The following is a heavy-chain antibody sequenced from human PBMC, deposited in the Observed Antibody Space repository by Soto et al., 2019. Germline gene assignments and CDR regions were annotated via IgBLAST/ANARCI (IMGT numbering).Heavy chain of an antibody. CDR3: VREGRGSFDF. CDR2: IGGRGNSA. D-gene: IGHD5-12*01. Sequence: GGSLRLSCAASGFIFTNYAMNWVRQAPGKGLEWVSVIGGRGNSAYYADSVQGRFTISRDNSKNTLSLQMSSLTADDAAIYYCVREGRGSFDFWGRGTMVTVSS. V-gene: IGHV3-23*01. CDR1: GFIFTNYA. J-gene: IGHJ3*01.